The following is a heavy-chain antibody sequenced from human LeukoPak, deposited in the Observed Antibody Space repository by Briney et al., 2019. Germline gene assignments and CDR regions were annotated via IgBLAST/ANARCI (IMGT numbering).Heavy chain of an antibody. CDR3: ARAYYDYVWGS. CDR1: GGSISSYY. J-gene: IGHJ4*02. V-gene: IGHV4-59*01. CDR2: VYYTGST. Sequence: SGTLSLTCTVSGGSISSYYWSWVRQPPGKGLEWIGFVYYTGSTNYSPSLKSRVTISVDTSKNQFSLKLRSVTAADTAVYYCARAYYDYVWGSWGQGTLVTLSS. D-gene: IGHD3-16*01.